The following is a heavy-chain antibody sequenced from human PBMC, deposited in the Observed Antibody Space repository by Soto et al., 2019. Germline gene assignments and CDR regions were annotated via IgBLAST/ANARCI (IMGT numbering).Heavy chain of an antibody. Sequence: GGSLRLSCAASGFTFSSYAMHWVRQAPGKGLEWVAVISYDGSNKYYAESVKGRFTISRDNSKNTLYLQMNSLRAEDTAVYYCAKPTQASGQWLILYFDYWGQGTLVTVSS. V-gene: IGHV3-30*18. CDR3: AKPTQASGQWLILYFDY. J-gene: IGHJ4*02. CDR2: ISYDGSNK. CDR1: GFTFSSYA. D-gene: IGHD6-19*01.